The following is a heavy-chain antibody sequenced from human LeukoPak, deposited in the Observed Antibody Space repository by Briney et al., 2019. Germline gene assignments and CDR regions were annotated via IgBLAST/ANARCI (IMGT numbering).Heavy chain of an antibody. V-gene: IGHV3-7*03. CDR3: AKSFGPVIAAAGTGAD. D-gene: IGHD6-13*01. CDR1: GFTFSNFW. CDR2: IRQDGSQK. Sequence: GGSLRLSCAASGFTFSNFWMSWVRQAPGKGLEWVATIRQDGSQKYYVDSVKGRFTISRDNAKNSLYLQMNSLRAEDTAVYYCAKSFGPVIAAAGTGADWGQGTLVIVSS. J-gene: IGHJ4*02.